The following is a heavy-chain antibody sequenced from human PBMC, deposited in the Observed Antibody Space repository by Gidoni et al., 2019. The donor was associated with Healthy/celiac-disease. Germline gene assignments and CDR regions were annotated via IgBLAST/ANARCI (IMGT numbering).Heavy chain of an antibody. J-gene: IGHJ4*02. Sequence: EVQLVESGGGLVQPGGSLRLSCPASGFTVSSNYMSWVRQAPGKGLEWVSVIYSGGSTYYADSVKGRFTISRDNSKNTLYLQMNSLRAEDTAVYYCASTGDPTSFDYWGQGTLVTVSS. V-gene: IGHV3-66*01. CDR2: IYSGGST. D-gene: IGHD3-10*01. CDR3: ASTGDPTSFDY. CDR1: GFTVSSNY.